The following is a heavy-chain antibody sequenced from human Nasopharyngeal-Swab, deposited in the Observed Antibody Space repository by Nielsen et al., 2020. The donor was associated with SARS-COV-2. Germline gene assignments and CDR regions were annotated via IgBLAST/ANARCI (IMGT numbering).Heavy chain of an antibody. Sequence: WIRQPPGKGLEWIGSISHSGSTYSSLSLKSRVTISLDTSNNRFSMSLNSVTATDTAIYYCARQTVLQVVGPFPYYFDFWGQGTLVTVSS. J-gene: IGHJ4*02. D-gene: IGHD6-6*01. CDR3: ARQTVLQVVGPFPYYFDF. V-gene: IGHV4-39*01. CDR2: ISHSGST.